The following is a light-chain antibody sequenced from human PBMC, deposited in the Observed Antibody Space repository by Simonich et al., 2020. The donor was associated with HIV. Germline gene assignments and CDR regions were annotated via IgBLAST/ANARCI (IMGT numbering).Light chain of an antibody. CDR2: DAS. J-gene: IGKJ5*01. CDR3: QQYGSSPIT. CDR1: QSVSSY. Sequence: EIVMTQSPATLSVSPGERATLSCRASQSVSSYLAWYQPKPGQAPRLLIYDASSRATGIPDRFSGSGSGTDFTLTISRLEPEDFAVYYCQQYGSSPITFGQGTRLEIK. V-gene: IGKV3-20*01.